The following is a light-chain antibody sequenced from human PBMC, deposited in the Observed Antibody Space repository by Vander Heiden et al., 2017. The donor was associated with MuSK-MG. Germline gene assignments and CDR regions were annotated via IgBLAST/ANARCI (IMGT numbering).Light chain of an antibody. CDR2: LGS. CDR1: QSRLHSNGNNY. Sequence: DVVMTQSPLSLPVTPGESASISCRSSQSRLHSNGNNYLDGYQQKPGQAPQLLIYLGSNRASGVPDSFRGSGSGTDFTLKISREEAEDVGVYYCRQAVQTAWTLAKGTKVKIK. CDR3: RQAVQTAWT. V-gene: IGKV2-28*01. J-gene: IGKJ1*01.